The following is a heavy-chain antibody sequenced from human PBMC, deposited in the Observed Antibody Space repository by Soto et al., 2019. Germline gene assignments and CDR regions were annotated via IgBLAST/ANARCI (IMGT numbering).Heavy chain of an antibody. Sequence: PGESLKVSCKGSGYSVTNYCIAWVGQMPGKGLEWMGIIYPGDSDTRYSPSFQGQVTISADKSISTAYLQWSSLKASDTAMYYCARLSPHPRSYYXFWSGYYHPNYYYGMDVWGQGTTVTVSS. CDR1: GYSVTNYC. CDR3: ARLSPHPRSYYXFWSGYYHPNYYYGMDV. J-gene: IGHJ6*02. V-gene: IGHV5-51*01. D-gene: IGHD3-3*01. CDR2: IYPGDSDT.